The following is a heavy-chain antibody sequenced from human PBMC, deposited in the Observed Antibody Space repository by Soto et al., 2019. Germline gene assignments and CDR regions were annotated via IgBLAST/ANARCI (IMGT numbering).Heavy chain of an antibody. Sequence: SETLSLTCTVSGGSISRGGYYWSWIRQHPGKGLEWIGYIYYSGSTYYNPSLKSRVTISVDTSKNQFSLKLSSVTAADTAVYYCAREGSRYRDAFDIWGQGTMVTVSS. CDR1: GGSISRGGYY. CDR3: AREGSRYRDAFDI. CDR2: IYYSGST. V-gene: IGHV4-31*03. D-gene: IGHD3-10*01. J-gene: IGHJ3*02.